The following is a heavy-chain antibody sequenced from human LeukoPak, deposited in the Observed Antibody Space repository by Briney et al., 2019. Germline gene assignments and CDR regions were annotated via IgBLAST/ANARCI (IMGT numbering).Heavy chain of an antibody. CDR1: GFTFSSYA. D-gene: IGHD3-16*02. J-gene: IGHJ4*02. CDR2: ISGSGGST. Sequence: GGSLRLSCAASGFTFSSYAVSWVRQAPGKGLEWVSAISGSGGSTYYADSVKGRFTISRDNSKNTLYLQMNSLRAEDTAVYYCAKLFPSLPQRDMITFGGVIVYFDYWGQGTLVTVSS. CDR3: AKLFPSLPQRDMITFGGVIVYFDY. V-gene: IGHV3-23*01.